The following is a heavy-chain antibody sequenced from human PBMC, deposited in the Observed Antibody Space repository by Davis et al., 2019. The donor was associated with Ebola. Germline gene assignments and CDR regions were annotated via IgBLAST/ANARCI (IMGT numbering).Heavy chain of an antibody. J-gene: IGHJ6*02. CDR1: GGTFNRHT. Sequence: SVKVSCKASGGTFNRHTINWVRQAPGQGLEWMGRIIPLLDITNYAQKFQGRVTITADKSTSTAYMELSSLRSEDTAVYYCARVLYSSSPYYYYGMDVWGQGTTVTVSS. V-gene: IGHV1-69*02. CDR3: ARVLYSSSPYYYYGMDV. D-gene: IGHD6-6*01. CDR2: IIPLLDIT.